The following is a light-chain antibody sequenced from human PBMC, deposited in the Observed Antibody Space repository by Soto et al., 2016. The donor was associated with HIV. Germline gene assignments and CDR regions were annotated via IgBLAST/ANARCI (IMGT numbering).Light chain of an antibody. CDR2: KAS. CDR1: QSISIW. Sequence: DIQMTQSPSTLSASVGDRVTITCRASQSISIWLAWYQQKPGKAPKLLIYKASNLESGVSSRFSGSGSGTEFTLTISSLQPDDFATYYCQQYNSFSYTFGQGTKLEIQ. CDR3: QQYNSFSYT. J-gene: IGKJ2*01. V-gene: IGKV1-5*03.